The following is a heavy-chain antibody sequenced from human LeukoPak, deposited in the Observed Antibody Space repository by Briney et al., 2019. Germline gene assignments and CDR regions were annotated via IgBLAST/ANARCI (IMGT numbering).Heavy chain of an antibody. CDR1: GGSISSSSYY. J-gene: IGHJ4*02. V-gene: IGHV4-39*07. CDR3: ARVGPQKTTAFDY. D-gene: IGHD4-17*01. Sequence: PSETLSLTCTVSGGSISSSSYYWGWIRQPPGKGLEWIGSIYYSGSTYYNPSLKSRVTISVDTSKNQFSLKLSSVTAADTAVYYCARVGPQKTTAFDYWGQGTLVTVSS. CDR2: IYYSGST.